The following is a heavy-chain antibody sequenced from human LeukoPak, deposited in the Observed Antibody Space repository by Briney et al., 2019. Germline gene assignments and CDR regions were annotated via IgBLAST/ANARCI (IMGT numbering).Heavy chain of an antibody. Sequence: GGSLRLSCAASGFTFSSYAMSWVRQAPGKGLEWVSAISGSGGSTYYADSVKGRFTISRDNSKNTLYLQMNSLRAEDTAVYYCAKGGYDYALSASHLDYWGQGTLVTVSS. CDR3: AKGGYDYALSASHLDY. J-gene: IGHJ4*01. CDR1: GFTFSSYA. D-gene: IGHD3-16*01. V-gene: IGHV3-23*01. CDR2: ISGSGGST.